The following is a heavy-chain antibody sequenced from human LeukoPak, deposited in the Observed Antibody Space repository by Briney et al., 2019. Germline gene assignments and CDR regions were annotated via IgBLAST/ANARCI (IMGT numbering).Heavy chain of an antibody. V-gene: IGHV4-30-4*07. J-gene: IGHJ4*02. Sequence: SETLSLTCAVSGDSISSGGYSWSWIRQTPGKGLEWIAYIHDSGSTYNNPSLKTRLSISIDTSKNQFSLKLNSVSAADTAVYYCARLVGSSWYHEVLLGRDYWGQGTLVTVSS. CDR3: ARLVGSSWYHEVLLGRDY. CDR2: IHDSGST. D-gene: IGHD6-13*01. CDR1: GDSISSGGYS.